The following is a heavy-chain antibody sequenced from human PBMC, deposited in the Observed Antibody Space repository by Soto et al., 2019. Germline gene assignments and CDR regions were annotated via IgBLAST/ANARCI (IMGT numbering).Heavy chain of an antibody. CDR3: ARRKERSGPHYFDY. J-gene: IGHJ4*02. CDR2: MNPYSGNT. V-gene: IGHV1-8*01. CDR1: GYTFTTYD. D-gene: IGHD6-25*01. Sequence: GASVKVSCKASGYTFTTYDISWVRQATGQGLEWMGWMNPYSGNTGYAQKFQGRVTVTRNTSISIVYMELSGLRPDDTAVYYCARRKERSGPHYFDYWGQGSQVTVSS.